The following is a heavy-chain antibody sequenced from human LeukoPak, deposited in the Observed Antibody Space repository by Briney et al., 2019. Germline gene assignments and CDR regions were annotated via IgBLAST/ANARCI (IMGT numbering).Heavy chain of an antibody. V-gene: IGHV4-30-4*08. CDR2: IYYSGST. CDR3: ATMTGYYYYYYMDV. Sequence: SQTLSLTCTVSGGSISSGDYYWSWIRQPPGKGLEWIGYIYYSGSTYYNPSLKSRVTTSVDTSKNQFSLKLSSVTAADTAVYYCATMTGYYYYYYMDVWGKGTTVTVSS. D-gene: IGHD3-9*01. J-gene: IGHJ6*03. CDR1: GGSISSGDYY.